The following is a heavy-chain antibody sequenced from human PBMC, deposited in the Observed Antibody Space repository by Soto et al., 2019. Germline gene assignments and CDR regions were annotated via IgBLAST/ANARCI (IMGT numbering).Heavy chain of an antibody. CDR3: ARDPKLLLFDY. J-gene: IGHJ4*02. V-gene: IGHV1-3*01. CDR2: INAGNGNT. D-gene: IGHD2-15*01. Sequence: GASVKVSCRASGYTFTSYAMHWVRRAPGQRLEWMGWINAGNGNTKYSQKFQGRVTITRDTSASTAYMELSSLRSEDTAVYYCARDPKLLLFDYWGQGTLVTVSS. CDR1: GYTFTSYA.